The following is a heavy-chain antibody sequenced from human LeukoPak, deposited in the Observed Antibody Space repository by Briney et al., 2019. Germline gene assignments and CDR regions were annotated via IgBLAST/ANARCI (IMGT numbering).Heavy chain of an antibody. CDR1: GGSISSGGYS. V-gene: IGHV4-30-2*03. D-gene: IGHD1-26*01. CDR3: AIAAIVGATF. CDR2: IYYSGST. Sequence: PSETLSLTCAVSGGSISSGGYSWSWIRQPPGKGLEWIGSIYYSGSTYYNPSLKSRVTISVDTSKNQFSLKLSSVTAADTAVYYCAIAAIVGATFWGQGTLVTVSS. J-gene: IGHJ4*02.